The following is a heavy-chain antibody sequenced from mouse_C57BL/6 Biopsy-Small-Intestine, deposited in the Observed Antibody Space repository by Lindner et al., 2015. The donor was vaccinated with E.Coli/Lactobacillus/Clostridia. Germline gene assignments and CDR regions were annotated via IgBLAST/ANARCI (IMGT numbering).Heavy chain of an antibody. CDR2: IWTGGGT. CDR3: ARGFYDDRYLYAMDY. CDR1: GFSLTSYV. V-gene: IGHV2-9-1*01. Sequence: VQLQESGPGLVAPSQSLSITCTVSGFSLTSYVIIWVRQPPGKGLEWLGVIWTGGGTNYNSALISRLSISKDNSRSQVFLKMNSLQTDDTARYYCARGFYDDRYLYAMDYWGQGTSVTVSS. J-gene: IGHJ4*01. D-gene: IGHD2-4*01.